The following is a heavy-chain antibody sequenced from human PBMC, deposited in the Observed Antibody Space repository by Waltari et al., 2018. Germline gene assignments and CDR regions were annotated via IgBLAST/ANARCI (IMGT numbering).Heavy chain of an antibody. D-gene: IGHD5-12*01. CDR1: GGSIRSGTYY. J-gene: IGHJ6*02. CDR3: ARGYDTSGYYYYYGMDV. V-gene: IGHV4-61*02. Sequence: QVQLQASGPGLVKPSQTLSLTCTVSGGSIRSGTYYLGWIRQPAGKGLEWIGVIYTSGSNNYNPSRKSRVTISVDTSKNQFSLKLSSVTAADTAVYYCARGYDTSGYYYYYGMDVWGQGTTVTVSS. CDR2: IYTSGSN.